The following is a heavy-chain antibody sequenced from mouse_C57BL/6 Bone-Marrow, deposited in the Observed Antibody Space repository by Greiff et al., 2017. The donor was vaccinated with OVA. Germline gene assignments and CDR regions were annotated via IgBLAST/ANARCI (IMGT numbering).Heavy chain of an antibody. V-gene: IGHV1-15*01. Sequence: VKLQESGAELVRPGASVTLSCKASGYTFTDYEMHWVKQTPVHGLEWIGAIDPETGGTAYNQKFKGKAILTADKSSSTAYMELRSLTSEDSAVYYCTHYGSSYWYFDVWGTGTTVTVSS. CDR3: THYGSSYWYFDV. D-gene: IGHD1-1*01. J-gene: IGHJ1*03. CDR2: IDPETGGT. CDR1: GYTFTDYE.